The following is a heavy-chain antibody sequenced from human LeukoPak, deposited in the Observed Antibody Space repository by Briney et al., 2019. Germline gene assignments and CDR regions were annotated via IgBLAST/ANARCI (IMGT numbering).Heavy chain of an antibody. CDR1: GFTFSDLW. D-gene: IGHD3-16*02. J-gene: IGHJ4*02. CDR2: INPEGNIE. V-gene: IGHV3-7*04. Sequence: GGSLRLSCAASGFTFSDLWMIWVRQAPGKGLEWVAKINPEGNIETYVDSVKGRFTISRDNTKNSLYLPMNALRAEDTAVYYCARDPRWRFDYWGQGTLVTVSS. CDR3: ARDPRWRFDY.